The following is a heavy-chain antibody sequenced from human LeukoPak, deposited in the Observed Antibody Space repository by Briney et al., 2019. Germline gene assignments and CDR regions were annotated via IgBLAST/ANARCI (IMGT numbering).Heavy chain of an antibody. V-gene: IGHV1-2*06. J-gene: IGHJ3*02. CDR1: GYTFSGYY. D-gene: IGHD3-22*01. CDR3: AGEDNSSGYRPFDI. CDR2: INPNNGGT. Sequence: APVKVSCKASGYTFSGYYIHWVRQAPGQGLEWMGRINPNNGGTNYAQKFQGRVTMTRDMSMSTAYMGLSRLRSDDTAVYYCAGEDNSSGYRPFDIWGQGTMVTVPS.